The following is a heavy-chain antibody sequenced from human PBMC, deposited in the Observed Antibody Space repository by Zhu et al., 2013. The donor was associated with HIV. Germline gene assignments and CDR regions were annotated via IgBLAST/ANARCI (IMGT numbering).Heavy chain of an antibody. CDR2: MNPSSGNT. Sequence: HVQLVQSGAEVKKPGSSVRVSCRTSGGTFTDHAINWVRQAPGQGLQWMGWMNPSSGNTGFQYKFEDRIIMTWDTSTMTAHLEMTRLTSADTALYFCARAASRHCDKRRCYWGTQNLWGQGIHVTVSS. V-gene: IGHV1-8*02. J-gene: IGHJ4*03. D-gene: IGHD2-2*01. CDR3: ARAASRHCDKRRCYWGTQNL. CDR1: GGTFTDHA.